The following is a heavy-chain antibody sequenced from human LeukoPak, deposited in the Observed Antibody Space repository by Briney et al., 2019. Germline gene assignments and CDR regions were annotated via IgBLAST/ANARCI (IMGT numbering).Heavy chain of an antibody. CDR2: ISGSGGST. D-gene: IGHD3-9*01. CDR1: GFTFSSYA. CDR3: AKVPYFHWLSYFDS. V-gene: IGHV3-23*01. J-gene: IGHJ4*02. Sequence: SGGSLRLSCVASGFTFSSYAMSWVRQAPGEGLEWVSAISGSGGSTYYTHSVKGRFTISRDKSKNTLYLQMNSLRAEDTAVYYCAKVPYFHWLSYFDSWGQGTLVTVSS.